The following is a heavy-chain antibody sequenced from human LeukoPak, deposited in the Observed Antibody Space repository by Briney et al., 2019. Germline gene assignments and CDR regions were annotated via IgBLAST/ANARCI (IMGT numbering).Heavy chain of an antibody. CDR3: AKDKELRYFGWLFDLDY. CDR1: GFTFSSYG. CDR2: IRYDGSNK. Sequence: GGSLRLSCAASGFTFSSYGMHWVRQAPGKGLECVAFIRYDGSNKYYADSVKGRFTISRDNSKNTLYLQMNSLRAEDTAVYYCAKDKELRYFGWLFDLDYWGQGTLVTVSS. J-gene: IGHJ4*02. D-gene: IGHD3-9*01. V-gene: IGHV3-30*02.